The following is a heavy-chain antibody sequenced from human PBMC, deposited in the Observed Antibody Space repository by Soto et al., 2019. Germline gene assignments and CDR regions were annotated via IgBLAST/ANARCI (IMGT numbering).Heavy chain of an antibody. CDR3: ARGYTVRLYYYYGMDV. CDR2: IYSGGST. CDR1: GFTVSSNY. V-gene: IGHV3-53*01. Sequence: EVQLVESGGGLIQPGGSLRLSCAASGFTVSSNYMSWVRQAPGKGLEWVSVIYSGGSTYYADSVKGRFTISRDNSKNTLYLQMNSLRAEDTAVYYCARGYTVRLYYYYGMDVWGQGTTVTVSS. J-gene: IGHJ6*02. D-gene: IGHD3-16*02.